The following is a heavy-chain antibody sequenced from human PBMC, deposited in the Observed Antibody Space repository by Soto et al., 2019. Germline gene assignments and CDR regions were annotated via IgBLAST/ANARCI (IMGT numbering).Heavy chain of an antibody. D-gene: IGHD3-22*01. CDR1: GGSISSGGYY. CDR2: IYYSGST. J-gene: IGHJ5*02. CDR3: ARSFSPYYYDSSGSEGVWFDP. Sequence: PSETLSLTCTVSGGSISSGGYYWSWIRQHPGKGLEWIGYIYYSGSTYYNPSLKSRVTISVDTSKNQFSLKLSSVTAADTAVYYCARSFSPYYYDSSGSEGVWFDPWGQGTLVTVSS. V-gene: IGHV4-31*03.